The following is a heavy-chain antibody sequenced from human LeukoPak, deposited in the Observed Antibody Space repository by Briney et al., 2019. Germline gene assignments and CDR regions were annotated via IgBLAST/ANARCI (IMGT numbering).Heavy chain of an antibody. CDR2: IIPNSGGT. D-gene: IGHD1-26*01. V-gene: IGHV1-2*02. Sequence: ASVKVSCKASGGTFSSYAISWVRQAPGQGLEWMGGIIPNSGGTNYAQKFQGRVTMTRDTSISTAYMELSRLGSDDTAVYYCARDVGATTSDYWGQGTLVTVSS. CDR3: ARDVGATTSDY. CDR1: GGTFSSYA. J-gene: IGHJ4*02.